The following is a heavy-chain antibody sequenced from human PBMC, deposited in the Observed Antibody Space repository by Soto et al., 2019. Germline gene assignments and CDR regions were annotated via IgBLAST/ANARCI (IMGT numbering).Heavy chain of an antibody. V-gene: IGHV3-33*01. Sequence: GGSLRLSCAASGFTFSSYGMHWVRQAPGKGLEWVAVIWYDGSNKYYADSVKGRFTISRDNSKNTLYLQMNSLRAEDTAVYYCATQQLVPDNFDYWGQGTLVTVSS. CDR2: IWYDGSNK. CDR1: GFTFSSYG. CDR3: ATQQLVPDNFDY. J-gene: IGHJ4*02. D-gene: IGHD6-13*01.